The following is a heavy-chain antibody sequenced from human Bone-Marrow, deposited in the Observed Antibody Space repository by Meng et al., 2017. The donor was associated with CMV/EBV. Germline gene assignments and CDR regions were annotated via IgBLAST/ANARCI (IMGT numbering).Heavy chain of an antibody. CDR1: GFTFSNFA. CDR3: AKGGRDFPQDYGMDV. J-gene: IGHJ6*02. D-gene: IGHD3-3*01. CDR2: ISGGGGNT. Sequence: GEYLKISCAASGFTFSNFAMSWVRQAPGTGLEWVSTISGGGGNTYYADSVKGRFTISRDNSKNTLYLQMNSLRAEDTAVYYCAKGGRDFPQDYGMDVWGQGTTVTVSS. V-gene: IGHV3-23*01.